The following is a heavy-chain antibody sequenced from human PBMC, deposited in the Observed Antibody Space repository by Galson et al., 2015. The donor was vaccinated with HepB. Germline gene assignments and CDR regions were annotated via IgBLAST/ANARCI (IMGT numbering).Heavy chain of an antibody. D-gene: IGHD6-13*01. CDR2: IIPIFGTA. Sequence: SVKVSCKASGGTFSSYAISWVRQAPGQGLEWMGGIIPIFGTANYAQKFQGRVTITADKSTSTAYMELSSLRSEDTAVYYCARGWWQQRGISVPRTAGNDYWGQGTLVTVSS. CDR1: GGTFSSYA. V-gene: IGHV1-69*06. CDR3: ARGWWQQRGISVPRTAGNDY. J-gene: IGHJ4*02.